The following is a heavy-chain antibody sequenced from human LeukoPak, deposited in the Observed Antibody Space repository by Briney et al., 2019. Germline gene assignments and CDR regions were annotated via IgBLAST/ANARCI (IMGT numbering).Heavy chain of an antibody. D-gene: IGHD6-19*01. V-gene: IGHV1-2*02. CDR2: INPNSGGT. CDR3: ARARYSSPAGY. CDR1: GYTFTGYF. Sequence: ASVKVSCKASGYTFTGYFMHWVRQAPGQGLEWMGWINPNSGGTNYAQKFQGRVTMTRDTSINTAYMELSSLRSDDTAVYYCARARYSSPAGYWGQGTLVTVSS. J-gene: IGHJ4*02.